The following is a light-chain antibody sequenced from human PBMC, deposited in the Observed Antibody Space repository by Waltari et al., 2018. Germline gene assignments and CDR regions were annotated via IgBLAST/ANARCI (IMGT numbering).Light chain of an antibody. CDR2: GAS. CDR3: QQYGSSPWT. Sequence: EIVLTQSPGTLSLSPGERATLSCMASQSVSSSYLAWYQQKPGQAPRVLIHGASNRDTGIPDRFSGSGSGTDVTLTISRLEPEDFAVYYCQQYGSSPWTFGQGTKVEIK. J-gene: IGKJ1*01. V-gene: IGKV3-20*01. CDR1: QSVSSSY.